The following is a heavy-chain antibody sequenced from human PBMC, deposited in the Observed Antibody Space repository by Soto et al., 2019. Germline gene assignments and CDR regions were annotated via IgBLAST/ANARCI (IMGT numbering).Heavy chain of an antibody. CDR1: GGSVSSGSYY. V-gene: IGHV4-61*01. CDR2: VYYTGST. Sequence: SETLSLTCTVSGGSVSSGSYYWSWSRQPPGKGLEWIGYVYYTGSTHCNPSLKSRVTISVDTSKNQFSLKLNSVTAADTAVYYCARRASRSGWFDYWGQGTLVTVSS. CDR3: ARRASRSGWFDY. D-gene: IGHD6-19*01. J-gene: IGHJ4*02.